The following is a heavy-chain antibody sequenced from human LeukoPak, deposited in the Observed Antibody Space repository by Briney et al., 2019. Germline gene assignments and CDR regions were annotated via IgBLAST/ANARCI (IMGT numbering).Heavy chain of an antibody. D-gene: IGHD3-22*01. J-gene: IGHJ4*02. Sequence: SQTLSLTCTVSGGSISSYYWSWIRQPPGKGLEWIGEINHSGSTNYNPSLKSRVTISVDTSKNQFSLKLSSVTAADTAVYYCARVFGYYYDSSGYPTPYFDYWGQGTLVTVSS. CDR1: GGSISSYY. V-gene: IGHV4-34*01. CDR3: ARVFGYYYDSSGYPTPYFDY. CDR2: INHSGST.